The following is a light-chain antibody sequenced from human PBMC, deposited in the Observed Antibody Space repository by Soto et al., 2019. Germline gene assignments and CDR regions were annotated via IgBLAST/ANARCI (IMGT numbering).Light chain of an antibody. V-gene: IGKV3D-15*01. CDR1: QTVRDN. CDR2: GAT. Sequence: EVVMTQSPATLSVSPGERATLSCRASQTVRDNLGWYQQKPGQPPRLLIYGATIRATGIPARFSGSGSGTEFTLTISSLQSEDFATYYCQQLNSYPITFGQGTRLEIK. CDR3: QQLNSYPIT. J-gene: IGKJ5*01.